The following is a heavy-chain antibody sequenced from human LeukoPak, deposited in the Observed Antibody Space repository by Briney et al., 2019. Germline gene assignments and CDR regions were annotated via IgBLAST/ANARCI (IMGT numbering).Heavy chain of an antibody. CDR3: ARVMTTADGYYYYYMDV. CDR2: ISSSSSAI. CDR1: GFTFGSYG. J-gene: IGHJ6*03. D-gene: IGHD4-17*01. Sequence: GGSLRLSCAASGFTFGSYGMDWVRQAPGKGLEWVSYISSSSSAIYYADSVRGRFTISRDNAKNSPYLQMNGLRDEDTAVYNCARVMTTADGYYYYYMDVWGKGTTVTVSS. V-gene: IGHV3-48*02.